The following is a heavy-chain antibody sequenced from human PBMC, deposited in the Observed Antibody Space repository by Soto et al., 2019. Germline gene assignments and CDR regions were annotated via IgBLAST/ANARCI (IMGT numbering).Heavy chain of an antibody. CDR3: ARAIFFMIRLPPRSTLFPSQRSFDP. D-gene: IGHD3-16*01. CDR1: GFTFSEHY. V-gene: IGHV3-72*01. CDR2: TRNKANSYTT. Sequence: GGSLRLSCAASGFTFSEHYMDWVRQAPGKGLEWVGRTRNKANSYTTEYAASVKGRFTISRDDSKNSLYLQMNSLETEDTAVYYCARAIFFMIRLPPRSTLFPSQRSFDP. J-gene: IGHJ5*02.